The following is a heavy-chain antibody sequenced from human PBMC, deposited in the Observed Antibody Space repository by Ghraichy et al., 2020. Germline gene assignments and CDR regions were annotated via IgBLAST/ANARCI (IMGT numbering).Heavy chain of an antibody. D-gene: IGHD2/OR15-2a*01. V-gene: IGHV3-15*01. J-gene: IGHJ4*02. CDR1: GFTFSNAW. Sequence: GGSLRLSCAASGFTFSNAWMSWVRQAPGKGLEWLGRIRSKADGGTTDYAAPVKGRFFFSRDDSKDTLYLQMNSLKIEDTAVYYCTTLGLSDNWGQGTLVTGSS. CDR2: IRSKADGGTT. CDR3: TTLGLSDN.